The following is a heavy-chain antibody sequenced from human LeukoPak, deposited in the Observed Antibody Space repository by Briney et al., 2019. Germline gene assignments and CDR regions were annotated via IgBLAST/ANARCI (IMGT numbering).Heavy chain of an antibody. D-gene: IGHD3-16*01. CDR1: GYTFTDYY. V-gene: IGHV1-2*02. Sequence: ASMKVSCKPSGYTFTDYYMHWIRQAPGQGLEWMGWINPNNGGTTYAQKFQGRVTLTRDTSISTAYMELSRLRSDDTAVYYCASPTRGLGTGYYYMDVWGKGTTVTISS. CDR2: INPNNGGT. CDR3: ASPTRGLGTGYYYMDV. J-gene: IGHJ6*03.